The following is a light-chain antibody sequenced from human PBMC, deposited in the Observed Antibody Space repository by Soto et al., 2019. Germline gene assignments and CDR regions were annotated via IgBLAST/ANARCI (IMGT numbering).Light chain of an antibody. CDR2: GAS. Sequence: EIVMTQSPATMSVSPGERATLSCRASQSMGSNVAWYQQKPGQAPRLLISGASTGATGIPARFSGSGSGTEFTLTISSRQSEDFAVYYCQQYNNWPGTFGQGTKVDIK. J-gene: IGKJ1*01. V-gene: IGKV3-15*01. CDR3: QQYNNWPGT. CDR1: QSMGSN.